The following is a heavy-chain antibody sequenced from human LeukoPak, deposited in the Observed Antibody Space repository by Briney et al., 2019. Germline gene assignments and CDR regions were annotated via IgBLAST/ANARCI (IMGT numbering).Heavy chain of an antibody. CDR1: GFTFSDYY. Sequence: RGSLRLSCAASGFTFSDYYMSWIRQAPGKGLEWVSYISRSGSTISYADSVKGRFTISRDNPKNSLFLQMNSLRAEDTAVYYCARAPYYYDSSGPLSAAFDIWGQGTMVTVSS. J-gene: IGHJ3*02. V-gene: IGHV3-11*01. CDR3: ARAPYYYDSSGPLSAAFDI. CDR2: ISRSGSTI. D-gene: IGHD3-22*01.